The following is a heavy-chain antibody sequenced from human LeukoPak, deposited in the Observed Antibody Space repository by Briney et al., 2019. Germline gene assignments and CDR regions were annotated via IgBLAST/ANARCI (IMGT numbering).Heavy chain of an antibody. J-gene: IGHJ4*02. D-gene: IGHD6-19*01. CDR3: ANSDSSGLVSY. Sequence: PGGSLRLSCAASGFTFSSYGMSWVRQAPGKGLEWVSAISGSGGSTYYADSVKGRVTISRDNSKNTLYLQMNSLRAEDTAVYYCANSDSSGLVSYWGQGTLVTVSS. CDR1: GFTFSSYG. CDR2: ISGSGGST. V-gene: IGHV3-23*01.